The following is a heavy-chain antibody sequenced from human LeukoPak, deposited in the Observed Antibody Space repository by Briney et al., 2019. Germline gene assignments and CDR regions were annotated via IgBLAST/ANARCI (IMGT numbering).Heavy chain of an antibody. CDR2: ISAHNGNT. J-gene: IGHJ6*04. D-gene: IGHD5-12*01. CDR3: ASSGGIVAIIRLYHYGMDV. CDR1: GYTFNTYG. V-gene: IGHV1-18*01. Sequence: ASVKVSCKISGYTFNTYGITWVRQAPGQGLEWMGWISAHNGNTNYAQNFQGRVTMTTDTSTSTAYMELRRLTSDDPAVYSCASSGGIVAIIRLYHYGMDVGGKGTTVTVS.